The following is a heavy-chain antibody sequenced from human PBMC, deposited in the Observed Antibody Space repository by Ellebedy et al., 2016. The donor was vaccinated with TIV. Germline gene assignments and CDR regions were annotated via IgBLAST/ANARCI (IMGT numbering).Heavy chain of an antibody. V-gene: IGHV1-69*13. J-gene: IGHJ4*02. CDR3: ARWAGARQASDFWSGPFDF. CDR1: GGNLNGYS. CDR2: IILGFATSFATS. Sequence: SVKVSXKSSGGNLNGYSLKWVRQAPGQGLEWMGAIILGFATSFATSKYAQKFQGRVTMTADESTSTAYMELRSLRSEDTAVYFCARWAGARQASDFWSGPFDFWGQGTLVTVSS. D-gene: IGHD3-3*01.